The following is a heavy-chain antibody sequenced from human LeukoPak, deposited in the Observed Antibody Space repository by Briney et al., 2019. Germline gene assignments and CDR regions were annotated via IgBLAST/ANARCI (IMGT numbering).Heavy chain of an antibody. J-gene: IGHJ6*03. CDR1: GFTFDDYG. Sequence: GGSLRLSCAASGFTFDDYGMSWVRQAPGKGLEWVSGINWNGGSTVYADSVKGRFTISRDHAKNSLYLQMNSLRAEDTALYYCARTYCSSTSCYIYYYYMDVWGKGTTVTVSS. D-gene: IGHD2-2*02. CDR3: ARTYCSSTSCYIYYYYMDV. V-gene: IGHV3-20*04. CDR2: INWNGGST.